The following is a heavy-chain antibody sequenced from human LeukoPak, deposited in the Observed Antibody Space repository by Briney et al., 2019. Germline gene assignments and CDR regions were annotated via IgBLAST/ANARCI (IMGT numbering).Heavy chain of an antibody. CDR3: ARRVPYPLIAAAGRRGYFDY. V-gene: IGHV4-34*01. Sequence: SETLSLTCAVYGGSFSGYYWSWIRQPPGKGLEWIGEINHSGSTNYNPSLKSRVTISVDTSKNQFSLKLSSVTAADTAVYYCARRVPYPLIAAAGRRGYFDYWGQGTLATVSS. CDR2: INHSGST. CDR1: GGSFSGYY. J-gene: IGHJ4*02. D-gene: IGHD6-13*01.